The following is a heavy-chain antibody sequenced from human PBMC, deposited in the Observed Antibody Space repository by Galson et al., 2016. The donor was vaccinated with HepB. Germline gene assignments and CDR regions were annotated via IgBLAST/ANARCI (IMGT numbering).Heavy chain of an antibody. D-gene: IGHD3-3*01. V-gene: IGHV4-61*02. J-gene: IGHJ4*02. CDR3: AREPALRGHLEWFLGVY. CDR1: GGSISSGSYY. CDR2: FHTSGSI. Sequence: TLSLTCTVSGGSISSGSYYWSWIRQPAGKGLEWIGRFHTSGSIDYNPSLKSRVTISLVTSKNQLSLRLSSVTAADTAVYYCAREPALRGHLEWFLGVYWGQGTLVTVSS.